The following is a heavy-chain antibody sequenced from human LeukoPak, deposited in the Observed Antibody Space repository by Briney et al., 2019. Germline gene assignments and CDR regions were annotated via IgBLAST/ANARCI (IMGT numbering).Heavy chain of an antibody. D-gene: IGHD4-17*01. CDR2: IWDDGTNK. Sequence: GGSLRLSCAASGFTFSSYGMHWVRQAPGKGLEWVAVIWDDGTNKYYADSVKGRFTISRDSSKSALFLQMNSLRAEDTAVYYCAKGRMTTVTTSWFDPWGQGTLVTVSS. J-gene: IGHJ5*02. V-gene: IGHV3-33*06. CDR1: GFTFSSYG. CDR3: AKGRMTTVTTSWFDP.